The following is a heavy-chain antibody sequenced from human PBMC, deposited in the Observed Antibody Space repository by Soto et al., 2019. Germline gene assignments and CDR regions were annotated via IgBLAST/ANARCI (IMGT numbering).Heavy chain of an antibody. V-gene: IGHV3-30*18. CDR1: GFTFSSYG. CDR2: ISDDGSNK. CDR3: AKERYGQLWLEDYGLDV. J-gene: IGHJ6*02. Sequence: QVQLVESGGGMVQSGRSLRLSCAASGFTFSSYGIQWVRQAPGKGLEWVALISDDGSNKYYADSVKGRFTTSRDNSKNTLYLQMNSLRPEDTAVYYCAKERYGQLWLEDYGLDVWGQGTTVTVSS. D-gene: IGHD3-10*01.